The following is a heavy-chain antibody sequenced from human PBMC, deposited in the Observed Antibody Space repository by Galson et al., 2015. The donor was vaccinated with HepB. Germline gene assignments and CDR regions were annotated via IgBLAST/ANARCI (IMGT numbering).Heavy chain of an antibody. CDR3: AKGGVGATYYYHYYMDV. J-gene: IGHJ6*03. D-gene: IGHD1-26*01. V-gene: IGHV3-9*01. CDR1: GFTFDDYA. Sequence: SLRLSCAASGFTFDDYAMHWVRPAPGKGLEWVSGISWNSGSIGYADSVKGRFTISRDNAKNSLYLQMNSLRAEDTALYYCAKGGVGATYYYHYYMDVWGKGTTVTVSS. CDR2: ISWNSGSI.